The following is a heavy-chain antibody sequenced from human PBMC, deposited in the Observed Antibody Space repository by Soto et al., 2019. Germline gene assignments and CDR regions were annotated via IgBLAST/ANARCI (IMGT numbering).Heavy chain of an antibody. CDR2: ISGSGGST. Sequence: VGSLRLSCAASGFTFSSYAMSWVRQAPGKGLEWVSAISGSGGSTYYADSVKGRFTISRDNSKNTLYLQMNSLRAEDTAVYYCAKGNGAGYNFYYGMDVWGQGTTVTVSS. J-gene: IGHJ6*02. D-gene: IGHD5-12*01. V-gene: IGHV3-23*01. CDR1: GFTFSSYA. CDR3: AKGNGAGYNFYYGMDV.